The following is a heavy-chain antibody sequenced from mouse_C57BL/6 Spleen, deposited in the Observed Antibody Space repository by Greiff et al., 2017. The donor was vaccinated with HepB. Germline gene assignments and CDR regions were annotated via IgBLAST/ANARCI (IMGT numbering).Heavy chain of an antibody. CDR2: IHPNSGST. D-gene: IGHD1-1*01. V-gene: IGHV1-64*01. CDR1: GYTFTSYW. J-gene: IGHJ2*01. CDR3: AITTVEPYFDY. Sequence: VQLQQPGAELVKPGASVKLSCKASGYTFTSYWMHWVKQRPGQGLEWIGMIHPNSGSTNYNEKFKSKATLTVDKSSSTAYMQLSSLTSEDSAVYYCAITTVEPYFDYWGQGTTLTVSS.